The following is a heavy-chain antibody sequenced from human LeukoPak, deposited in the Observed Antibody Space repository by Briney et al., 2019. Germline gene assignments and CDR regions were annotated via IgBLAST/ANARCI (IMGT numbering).Heavy chain of an antibody. J-gene: IGHJ4*02. D-gene: IGHD2-15*01. Sequence: ASVKVSCKASGYTFTGYYMHWVRQAPGQGLEWMGIINPSGGSTSYAQKFQGRVTMTRDMSTSTVYMELSSLRSEDTAVYYCARDSGRSAFDYWGQGTLVTVSS. V-gene: IGHV1-46*01. CDR1: GYTFTGYY. CDR3: ARDSGRSAFDY. CDR2: INPSGGST.